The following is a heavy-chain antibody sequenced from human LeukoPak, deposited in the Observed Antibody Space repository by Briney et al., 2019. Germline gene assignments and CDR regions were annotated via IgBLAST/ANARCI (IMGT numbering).Heavy chain of an antibody. J-gene: IGHJ5*02. CDR3: ARGFAVPAMVAYKWFDP. V-gene: IGHV4-34*01. D-gene: IGHD5-18*01. CDR2: INHSGST. Sequence: SETLSLTCAVYGGSFKGYYWSWIRQPPGRGLEWIGEINHSGSTNYNPSLKSRVTISVDTSKNQFSLKLSSVTAADTAVYYCARGFAVPAMVAYKWFDPWGQGTLVTVSS. CDR1: GGSFKGYY.